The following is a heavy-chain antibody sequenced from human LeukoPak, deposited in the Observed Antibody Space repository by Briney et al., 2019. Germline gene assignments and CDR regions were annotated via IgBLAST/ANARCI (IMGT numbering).Heavy chain of an antibody. CDR3: ARGVGSTAVLDH. V-gene: IGHV1-2*02. CDR2: INPKNGTT. J-gene: IGHJ4*02. CDR1: GYIFTGYY. Sequence: ASVKVSCKASGYIFTGYYIFWMRQAPGQGLEWMGWINPKNGTTKYAQKSQGRVTLTRDTSISTAYMEISRVTYDDTAVYFCARGVGSTAVLDHWGQGTLVTVSS. D-gene: IGHD1-26*01.